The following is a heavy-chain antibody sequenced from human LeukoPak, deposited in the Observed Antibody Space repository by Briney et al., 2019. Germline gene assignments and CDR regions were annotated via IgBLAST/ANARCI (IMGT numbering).Heavy chain of an antibody. CDR1: GGSISSSSYY. Sequence: SETLSLTCTVSGGSISSSSYYWGWIRQPPGKGLEWIGCIYYSGSTYYNPSLKSRVTISVDTSKNQFSLKLSSVTAADTAVYYCASFHGGNLLRPYYYYMDVWGKGTTVSVSS. J-gene: IGHJ6*03. CDR3: ASFHGGNLLRPYYYYMDV. CDR2: IYYSGST. D-gene: IGHD4-23*01. V-gene: IGHV4-39*01.